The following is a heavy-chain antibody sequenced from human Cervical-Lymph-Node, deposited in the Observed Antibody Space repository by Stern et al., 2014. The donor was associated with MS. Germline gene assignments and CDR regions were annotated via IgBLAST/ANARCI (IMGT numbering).Heavy chain of an antibody. J-gene: IGHJ5*02. CDR3: ARQAVAGRVYRFDP. V-gene: IGHV4-39*01. D-gene: IGHD6-19*01. CDR2: IYYSGST. Sequence: QVQLQESGPGLVKPSETLSLTCTVSGGSISSSSYYWGWIRQPPGKGLEWIGSIYYSGSTYYNTSLKSRVTIYVDTSKNKLSLKLSSVTAADTAVYYCARQAVAGRVYRFDPWGQGTLVTVSS. CDR1: GGSISSSSYY.